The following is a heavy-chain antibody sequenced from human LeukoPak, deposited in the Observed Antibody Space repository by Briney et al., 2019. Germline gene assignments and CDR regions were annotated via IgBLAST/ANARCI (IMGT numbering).Heavy chain of an antibody. V-gene: IGHV3-20*04. CDR2: INWNGGST. CDR3: ARDLMITFGGVIVPGY. CDR1: GFTFDDYG. D-gene: IGHD3-16*02. J-gene: IGHJ4*02. Sequence: GGSLRLSCAASGFTFDDYGMSWVRQAPGKGLEWVSGINWNGGSTGYADSVKGRFTISRDNAKNTLYLQMNSLRAEDTAVYYCARDLMITFGGVIVPGYWGQGTLVTVSS.